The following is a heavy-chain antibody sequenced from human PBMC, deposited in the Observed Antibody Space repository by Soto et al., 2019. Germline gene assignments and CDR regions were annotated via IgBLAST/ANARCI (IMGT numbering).Heavy chain of an antibody. CDR2: ISGSGGST. CDR3: AKGAGGCAPNSPRYFAY. Sequence: EVQLLESGGGLVQPGGSLRLSCAASGFTFSSYAMSWVRQAPGKGLEWVSAISGSGGSTYYADSVKGRFTISRDNSKNTLYVQMNRLRAEDTAVYYCAKGAGGCAPNSPRYFAYRGQGTLVTVSS. V-gene: IGHV3-23*01. D-gene: IGHD6-13*01. CDR1: GFTFSSYA. J-gene: IGHJ4*02.